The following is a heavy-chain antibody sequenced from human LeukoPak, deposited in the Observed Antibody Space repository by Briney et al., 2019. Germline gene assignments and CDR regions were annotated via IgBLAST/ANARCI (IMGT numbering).Heavy chain of an antibody. J-gene: IGHJ4*02. Sequence: ASVKVSCRASGYTFSGLYIHWVRQAPGQGLEWMGWINPNSGGTNYAQKFQGRVTMTRDTSISTAYMELSRLRSDDTAVYYCARVKNYYDSSGYLYYFDYWGQGTLVTVSS. CDR2: INPNSGGT. D-gene: IGHD3-22*01. CDR3: ARVKNYYDSSGYLYYFDY. CDR1: GYTFSGLY. V-gene: IGHV1-2*02.